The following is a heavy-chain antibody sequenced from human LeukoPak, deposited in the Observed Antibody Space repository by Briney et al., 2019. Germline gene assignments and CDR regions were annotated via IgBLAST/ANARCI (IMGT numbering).Heavy chain of an antibody. Sequence: GGSLRLSCTTSGFTFDFYAMHWVRQGPGKGLEWVAVMSYDGRYRYYADSAKGRFTISRDNSKRTLYLEMSSLRPEDTALYYCARSELYYGSESYYHLDYWGHGTLVTVSS. J-gene: IGHJ4*01. CDR1: GFTFDFYA. CDR2: MSYDGRYR. CDR3: ARSELYYGSESYYHLDY. D-gene: IGHD3-10*01. V-gene: IGHV3-30*03.